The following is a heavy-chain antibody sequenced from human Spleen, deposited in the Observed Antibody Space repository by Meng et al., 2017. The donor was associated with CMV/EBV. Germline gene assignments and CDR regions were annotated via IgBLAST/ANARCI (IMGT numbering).Heavy chain of an antibody. Sequence: LACAGSGGSISSGGYSWSWIRQPPGKGLEWIGYIYHSGSTYCNPSLKSRVTISVDRSKNQFSLKLSSVTAADTAVYYCARNLGVFDYWGQGTLVTVSS. V-gene: IGHV4-30-2*01. D-gene: IGHD1-26*01. CDR1: GGSISSGGYS. J-gene: IGHJ4*02. CDR3: ARNLGVFDY. CDR2: IYHSGST.